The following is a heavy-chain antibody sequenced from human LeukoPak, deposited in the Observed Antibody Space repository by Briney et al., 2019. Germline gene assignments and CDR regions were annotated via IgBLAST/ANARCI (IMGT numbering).Heavy chain of an antibody. CDR1: GFTFSSYW. J-gene: IGHJ5*02. CDR3: ARAFSSPNWFAP. D-gene: IGHD6-13*01. Sequence: GGSLRFSCAASGFTFSSYWMNWVRQAPGKGLEWVANIKEDGSAKYYVESLKGRSTISRDNAKNSLYLQMNSLRAEDTAVYYCARAFSSPNWFAPWGQGTLVTVSS. CDR2: IKEDGSAK. V-gene: IGHV3-7*04.